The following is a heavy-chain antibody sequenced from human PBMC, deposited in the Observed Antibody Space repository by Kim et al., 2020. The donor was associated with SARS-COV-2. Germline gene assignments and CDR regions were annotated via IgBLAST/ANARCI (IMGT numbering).Heavy chain of an antibody. J-gene: IGHJ5*02. CDR2: ILYDGSDK. V-gene: IGHV3-30*02. D-gene: IGHD2-15*01. CDR3: AKDRCTVASCYSSANWFDP. CDR1: GFTFSAYG. Sequence: GGSLRLSCAASGFTFSAYGMNWVRQAPGKGLEWVALILYDGSDKYYADSVKGRFTISRDNSKNTLYLQMNSLRAEDTAVYFCAKDRCTVASCYSSANWFDPWGQGTLVTVSS.